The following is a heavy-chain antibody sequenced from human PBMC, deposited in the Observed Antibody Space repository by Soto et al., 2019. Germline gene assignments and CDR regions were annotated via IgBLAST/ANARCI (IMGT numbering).Heavy chain of an antibody. D-gene: IGHD6-19*01. CDR1: GYTFTSYY. Sequence: ASVKVSCKASGYTFTSYYMHWVRQAPGQGLEWMGIINPSGGSTSYAQKFQGRVTMTRDTSTSTVYMELSSLRSEDTAVYYCARHAVAGTEAGWFAPWGQGTLVTVSS. CDR3: ARHAVAGTEAGWFAP. CDR2: INPSGGST. V-gene: IGHV1-46*01. J-gene: IGHJ5*02.